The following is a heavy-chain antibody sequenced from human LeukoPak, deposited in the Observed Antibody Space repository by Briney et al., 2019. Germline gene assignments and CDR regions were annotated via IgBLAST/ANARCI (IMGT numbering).Heavy chain of an antibody. J-gene: IGHJ4*02. Sequence: GVLRLSCAASGFTFSDYYMSWIRQAPGKGLEWVSYISSSGSTIYYADSVKGRFTISRDNAKNSLYLQMNSLRAEDTAVYYCARDVDTAMGLPHFDYWGQGTLVTVSS. CDR3: ARDVDTAMGLPHFDY. CDR2: ISSSGSTI. V-gene: IGHV3-11*01. D-gene: IGHD5-18*01. CDR1: GFTFSDYY.